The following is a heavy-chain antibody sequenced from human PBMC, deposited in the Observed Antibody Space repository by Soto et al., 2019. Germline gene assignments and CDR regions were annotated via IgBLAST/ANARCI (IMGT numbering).Heavy chain of an antibody. V-gene: IGHV3-30-3*02. CDR3: AKKVNSGSGSQFFDY. D-gene: IGHD3-10*01. CDR2: ISYDGSNK. CDR1: GFTFSSYA. Sequence: PGGSLRLSCAASGFTFSSYAMHWVRQAPGKGLEWVAVISYDGSNKYYADSVKGRFTISRDNSNNTLFLQMNSLRAEDTAIYSCAKKVNSGSGSQFFDYWGQGTMVTVSA. J-gene: IGHJ4*02.